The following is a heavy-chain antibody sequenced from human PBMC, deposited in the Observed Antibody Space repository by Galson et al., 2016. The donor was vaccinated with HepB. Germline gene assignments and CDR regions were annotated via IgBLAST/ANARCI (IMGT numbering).Heavy chain of an antibody. CDR2: IRGDGIVS. D-gene: IGHD3-10*01. J-gene: IGHJ4*02. CDR3: SREMTGSYFD. V-gene: IGHV3-7*01. CDR1: GFTFNAHW. Sequence: GSLRLFCAASGFTFNAHWMNWVRQAPGKGLEWVANIRGDGIVSYYAESVRGRFTISRDNAKNSLYLQMNGLRVDETAVYYCSREMTGSYFDWGQGTLVTVSS.